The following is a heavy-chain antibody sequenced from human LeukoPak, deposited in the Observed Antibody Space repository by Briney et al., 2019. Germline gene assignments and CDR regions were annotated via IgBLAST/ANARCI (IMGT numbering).Heavy chain of an antibody. Sequence: SVKVSCTASGGTFSSYAISWVRQAPGQGLEWMGGIIPIFGTANYAQKFQGRVTMTRDTSTSTVYMELSSLRSEDTAVYYCARGYCYNSNCYGNFDFWGQGTLVTVSS. D-gene: IGHD2-2*01. V-gene: IGHV1-69*05. CDR3: ARGYCYNSNCYGNFDF. CDR2: IIPIFGTA. J-gene: IGHJ4*02. CDR1: GGTFSSYA.